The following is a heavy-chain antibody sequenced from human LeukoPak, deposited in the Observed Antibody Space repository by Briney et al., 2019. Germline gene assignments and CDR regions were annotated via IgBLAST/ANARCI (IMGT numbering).Heavy chain of an antibody. J-gene: IGHJ4*02. CDR1: GYTFTSYG. D-gene: IGHD1-26*01. V-gene: IGHV1-18*01. Sequence: ASVKVSCKASGYTFTSYGISWVRQAPGQGLEWMGWISAYNGNTDYAQKLQGRVTMTTDTSTSTAYMELRSLRSDDTAVYYCARENHPAKWELYSFDYWGQGTLVTASS. CDR3: ARENHPAKWELYSFDY. CDR2: ISAYNGNT.